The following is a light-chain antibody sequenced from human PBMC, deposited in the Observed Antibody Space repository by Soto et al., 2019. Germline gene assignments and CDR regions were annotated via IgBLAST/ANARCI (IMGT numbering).Light chain of an antibody. V-gene: IGKV3-15*01. CDR2: GAS. Sequence: DIVMTQSPVTLSVSPGERATLSCRASQSVGGNLAWYQQKPGQAPRLLIYGASKRGTGVPDRFSGSGSGAVVTITISSLQSADFALYYCQQYSNWPPWTFGQGTKVEVK. CDR1: QSVGGN. J-gene: IGKJ1*01. CDR3: QQYSNWPPWT.